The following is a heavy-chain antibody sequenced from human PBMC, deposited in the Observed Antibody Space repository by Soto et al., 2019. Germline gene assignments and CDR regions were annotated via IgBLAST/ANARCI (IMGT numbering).Heavy chain of an antibody. Sequence: SETLSLTCTVSGGSMISYYWSWIRQPPGKGLEWIGFIYYAGSTKYNPSLNSRVTISVDTSKNQFSLKLSSVPAADTAVYYCARVPDYWGQGILVTVSS. V-gene: IGHV4-59*12. J-gene: IGHJ4*02. CDR1: GGSMISYY. CDR3: ARVPDY. D-gene: IGHD2-2*01. CDR2: IYYAGST.